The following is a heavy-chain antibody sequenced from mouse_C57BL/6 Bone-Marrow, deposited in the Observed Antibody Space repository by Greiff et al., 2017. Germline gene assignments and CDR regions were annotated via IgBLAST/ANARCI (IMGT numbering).Heavy chain of an antibody. CDR2: ISSGGSYT. J-gene: IGHJ3*01. V-gene: IGHV5-6*01. CDR1: GFTFSSYG. Sequence: EVKLQESGGDLVKPGGSLKLSCAASGFTFSSYGMSWVRQTSDKRLEWVATISSGGSYTYYPDSVKGRFTISRDNAKNTLYLQMSSLKSEDTAMYYCARQDGSSLFAYWGQGTLVTVSA. CDR3: ARQDGSSLFAY. D-gene: IGHD1-1*01.